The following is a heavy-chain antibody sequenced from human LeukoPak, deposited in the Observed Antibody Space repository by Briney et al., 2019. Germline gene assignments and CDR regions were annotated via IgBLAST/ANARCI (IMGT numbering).Heavy chain of an antibody. J-gene: IGHJ4*02. V-gene: IGHV3-15*07. D-gene: IGHD1-14*01. Sequence: GGSLRLSCAASGFTFSSYGMHWVRQAPGKGLEWVGRIQRKIDGGTTDYAAPVKGRFTISRDDSKNTVHLQMNSLKTEDTAVYYCTPTGGNNFDYWGQGTLVTVSS. CDR2: IQRKIDGGTT. CDR1: GFTFSSYG. CDR3: TPTGGNNFDY.